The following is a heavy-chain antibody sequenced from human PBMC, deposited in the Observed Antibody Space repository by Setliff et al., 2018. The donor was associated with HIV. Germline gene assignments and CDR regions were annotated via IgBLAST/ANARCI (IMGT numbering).Heavy chain of an antibody. CDR2: IIPIFGTA. V-gene: IGHV1-69*13. CDR1: GGSFSSYA. D-gene: IGHD3-22*01. J-gene: IGHJ5*02. CDR3: GRDRTPYYYDSSGFNWFDP. Sequence: ASVKVSCKASGGSFSSYAISWVRQAPGQGLEWMGGIIPIFGTANYAQKFQGRVTITADESTSTAYMELSSLRSEDTAVYYCGRDRTPYYYDSSGFNWFDPWGQGTLVTVSS.